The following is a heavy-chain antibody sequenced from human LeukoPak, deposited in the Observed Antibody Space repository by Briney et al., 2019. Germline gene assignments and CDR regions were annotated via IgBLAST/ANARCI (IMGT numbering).Heavy chain of an antibody. Sequence: PGGSLRLSCAASGFTFRNHAMNWVRQTPGKGLEWVSSISTDGVNTYYADSVKGRFTISRDTSKDTLYLQMKSLSAEDKAVYYCARCTKYTTGWCNWFDPWGQGTLVTVSS. CDR2: ISTDGVNT. D-gene: IGHD6-19*01. J-gene: IGHJ5*02. CDR1: GFTFRNHA. V-gene: IGHV3-23*01. CDR3: ARCTKYTTGWCNWFDP.